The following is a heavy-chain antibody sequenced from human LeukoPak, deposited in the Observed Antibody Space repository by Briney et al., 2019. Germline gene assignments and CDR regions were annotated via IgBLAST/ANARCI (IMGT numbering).Heavy chain of an antibody. V-gene: IGHV3-30*04. Sequence: GRSLRLSCAASGFTFSSHAMHWVRQAPGKGLEWVAVISYDGSNKYYADSVKGRFTISRDNSENTLYLQMNSLRAEDTAVYYCAREFEIGDGLDYWGQGTLVTVSS. CDR1: GFTFSSHA. J-gene: IGHJ4*02. D-gene: IGHD3-16*01. CDR2: ISYDGSNK. CDR3: AREFEIGDGLDY.